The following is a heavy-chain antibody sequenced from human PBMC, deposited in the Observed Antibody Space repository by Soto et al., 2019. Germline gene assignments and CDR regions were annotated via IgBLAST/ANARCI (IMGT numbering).Heavy chain of an antibody. Sequence: QVQLVEYGGGVVQPGSSLTLSCVASGFRFSSYGIHWVRQIPGKGLEWVSVISYHGINKYYADSVKGRFTISRDNSKNTVYLQMNRLRGEDTAVYHCAKYSDDGEHDDCCEPWGQGTMVTVSS. V-gene: IGHV3-30*18. CDR3: AKYSDDGEHDDCCEP. J-gene: IGHJ5*02. CDR2: ISYHGINK. D-gene: IGHD4-17*01. CDR1: GFRFSSYG.